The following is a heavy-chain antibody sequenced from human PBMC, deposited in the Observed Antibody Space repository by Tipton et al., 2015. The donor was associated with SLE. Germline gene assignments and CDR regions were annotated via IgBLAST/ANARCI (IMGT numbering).Heavy chain of an antibody. D-gene: IGHD5-24*01. CDR2: IRYDGSNK. V-gene: IGHV3-30*02. CDR3: ATRRDGYNYGGFDI. J-gene: IGHJ3*02. Sequence: SLRLSCAASGFTFSSYAMHWVRQAPGKGLEWVAFIRYDGSNKNYADPVKGRFTISRDNSKNTLYLQMNSLRAEDTAVYYCATRRDGYNYGGFDIWGQGTMVTVSS. CDR1: GFTFSSYA.